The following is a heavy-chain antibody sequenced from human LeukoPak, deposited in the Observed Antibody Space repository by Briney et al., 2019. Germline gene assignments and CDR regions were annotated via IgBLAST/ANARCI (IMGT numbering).Heavy chain of an antibody. CDR3: AKAEMGPTTGFDY. J-gene: IGHJ4*02. CDR1: GFTFSSYA. D-gene: IGHD1-26*01. V-gene: IGHV3-23*01. Sequence: GGSLRLSCAVSGFTFSSYAKDWVRQAPGKGLEWVSSISGGGDYTYYADSVRGRFTISRDNSKNTLYLQMNSLRAEDTAVYYCAKAEMGPTTGFDYWGQGTLVTVSS. CDR2: ISGGGDYT.